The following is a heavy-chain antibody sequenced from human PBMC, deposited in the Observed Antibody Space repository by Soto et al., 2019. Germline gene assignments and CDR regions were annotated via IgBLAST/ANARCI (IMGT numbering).Heavy chain of an antibody. Sequence: SETRSLTCAVYAGSFSAYYWSWVRQPPGKGLEWIGEIIHSESTKYNPSLKSRVTISVDTSKNQFSLKLSSVTAADTAVYYCARQRPTDGRWEFANYYGMDVWGQGTPVTVSS. CDR3: ARQRPTDGRWEFANYYGMDV. D-gene: IGHD1-26*01. J-gene: IGHJ6*02. CDR1: AGSFSAYY. V-gene: IGHV4-34*12. CDR2: IIHSEST.